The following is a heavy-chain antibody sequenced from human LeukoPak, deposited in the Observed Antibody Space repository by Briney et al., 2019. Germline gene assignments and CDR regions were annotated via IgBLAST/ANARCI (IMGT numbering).Heavy chain of an antibody. V-gene: IGHV1-18*01. Sequence: GASVKVSYKASGYTFTSYGISWVRQAPGQGLEWRGWISAYNGNTNYAQKLQGRVTMTTDTSTSTAYMELRSLRSDDTAVYYCARDLSIQLLPWLYPWGQGTLVTVSS. J-gene: IGHJ5*02. CDR1: GYTFTSYG. CDR3: ARDLSIQLLPWLYP. CDR2: ISAYNGNT. D-gene: IGHD5-18*01.